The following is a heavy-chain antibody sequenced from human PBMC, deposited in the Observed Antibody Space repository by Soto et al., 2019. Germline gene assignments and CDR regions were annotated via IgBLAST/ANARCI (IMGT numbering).Heavy chain of an antibody. CDR2: MYSGGTT. Sequence: EVQVVESGGGLVQPGGSLRLSCVATGFTVDSNYISWVRQAPGKGLEWVAVMYSGGTTHYADSVKDRFTVSRDTSRNMLYLQMNSLRLADTAVYYCARGGRGNWFDPWGQGTLVTVSS. J-gene: IGHJ5*02. D-gene: IGHD3-10*01. V-gene: IGHV3-66*01. CDR3: ARGGRGNWFDP. CDR1: GFTVDSNY.